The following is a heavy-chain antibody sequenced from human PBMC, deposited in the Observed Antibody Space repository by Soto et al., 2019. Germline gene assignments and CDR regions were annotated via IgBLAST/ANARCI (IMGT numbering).Heavy chain of an antibody. CDR2: INAGNGNT. CDR1: CYNSRSPT. CDR3: ARDFKPLYSSSWYLFDY. V-gene: IGHV1-3*01. J-gene: IGHJ4*02. Sequence: ASVKMSCQASCYNSRSPTMHWVRQAPRHRLEWMGWINAGNGNTKYSQKFQGRVTITRDTSASTAYMELSSLRSEDTAVYYCARDFKPLYSSSWYLFDYWGQGTLVTVSS. D-gene: IGHD6-13*01.